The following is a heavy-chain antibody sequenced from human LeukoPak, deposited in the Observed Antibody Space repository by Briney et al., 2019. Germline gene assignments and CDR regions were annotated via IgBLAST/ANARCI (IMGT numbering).Heavy chain of an antibody. V-gene: IGHV3-21*01. Sequence: GGSLRLSCAASGFPFSTHSLNWVRQAPGKGLEWVSSISAGGDFVYYGDSVKGRFTMSRDNAKNSLHLQMDSLTAEDTAVYYCVRDKCDRSNYAYFDSWGHGALVTVSS. CDR2: ISAGGDFV. D-gene: IGHD3-22*01. CDR1: GFPFSTHS. CDR3: VRDKCDRSNYAYFDS. J-gene: IGHJ4*01.